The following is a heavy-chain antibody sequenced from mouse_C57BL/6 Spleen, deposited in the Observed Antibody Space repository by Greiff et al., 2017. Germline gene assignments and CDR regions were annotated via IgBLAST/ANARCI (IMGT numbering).Heavy chain of an antibody. J-gene: IGHJ1*03. V-gene: IGHV3-6*01. D-gene: IGHD1-1*01. CDR3: ARDGYYGSSHWYFDV. CDR1: GYSITSGYY. Sequence: DVKLVESGPGLVKPSQSLSLTCSVTGYSITSGYYWTWIRQFPGNQLEWMGYISYDGSNNYNPSLKNRISITRDTSKNQFFLKLNSVTTEDTATYYCARDGYYGSSHWYFDVWGTGTTVTVSS. CDR2: ISYDGSN.